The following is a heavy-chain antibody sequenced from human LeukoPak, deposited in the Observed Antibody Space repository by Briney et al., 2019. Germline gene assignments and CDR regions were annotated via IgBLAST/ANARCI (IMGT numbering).Heavy chain of an antibody. Sequence: EASVKVSCKASVGTFSSYAISWVGQAPGQGLAWMGRIIPILGIANYAQKFQGRVTITADKSTSTAYMEVSSLRSEDTAVYYCARDRTGSGWSAGFDYWGQGTLATVSS. CDR2: IIPILGIA. CDR1: VGTFSSYA. J-gene: IGHJ4*02. CDR3: ARDRTGSGWSAGFDY. V-gene: IGHV1-69*04. D-gene: IGHD6-19*01.